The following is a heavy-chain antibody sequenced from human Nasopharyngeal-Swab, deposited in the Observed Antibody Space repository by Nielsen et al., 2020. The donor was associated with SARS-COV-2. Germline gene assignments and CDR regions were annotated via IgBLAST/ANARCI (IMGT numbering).Heavy chain of an antibody. CDR2: ISYDGSNK. Sequence: GGSLRLSCEASGLTFSSYAMHWVRQAPGKGLEGVAVISYDGSNKYYADSVKGRFTISRDNSKNTLYLQMNSLRAEDTAVYYCARDGPNLYYDSSGPITFVFDPWGQGTLVTVSS. CDR3: ARDGPNLYYDSSGPITFVFDP. CDR1: GLTFSSYA. J-gene: IGHJ5*02. V-gene: IGHV3-30-3*01. D-gene: IGHD3-22*01.